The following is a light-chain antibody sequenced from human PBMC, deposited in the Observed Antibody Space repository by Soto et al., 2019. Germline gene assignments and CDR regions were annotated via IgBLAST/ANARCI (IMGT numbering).Light chain of an antibody. Sequence: DIQMTQSPSSVSASIGDRVTITCRASQAIGSWLAWYQQKPGKAPKLLIYSASNLQSGVPSRFRGSTSGTDFTLTISSLQPEDFATYYCQQSNSFPLTFAGGTKVDIK. CDR3: QQSNSFPLT. CDR1: QAIGSW. V-gene: IGKV1-12*01. J-gene: IGKJ4*01. CDR2: SAS.